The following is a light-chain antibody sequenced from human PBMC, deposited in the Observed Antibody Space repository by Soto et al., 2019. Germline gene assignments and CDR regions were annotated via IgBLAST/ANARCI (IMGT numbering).Light chain of an antibody. Sequence: EIVFTQSPGPLSLSPGERATLSCRASQSIISNYLAWYQQKPGQTPRLLIYRASSRASGIPDRFSGSGSGTYFTLTITTLEPEDSAVYYCQQYGRSPRTFGQGTKVDIK. J-gene: IGKJ1*01. CDR1: QSIISNY. V-gene: IGKV3-20*01. CDR2: RAS. CDR3: QQYGRSPRT.